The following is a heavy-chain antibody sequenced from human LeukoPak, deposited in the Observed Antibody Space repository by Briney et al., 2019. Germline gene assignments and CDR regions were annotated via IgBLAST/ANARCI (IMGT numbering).Heavy chain of an antibody. CDR1: GDSISTYS. CDR2: IHFSGST. D-gene: IGHD3-9*01. J-gene: IGHJ6*03. Sequence: SETLSLMCTVSGDSISTYSWSWIRQPPGKGLERIGYIHFSGSTSYNPSLKSRVTISLDTSKDQFSLRLTSVAAADTAVYFCARHREAGIAISSFPYYYYSFYMDVWGTGTTVTVSS. V-gene: IGHV4-59*08. CDR3: ARHREAGIAISSFPYYYYSFYMDV.